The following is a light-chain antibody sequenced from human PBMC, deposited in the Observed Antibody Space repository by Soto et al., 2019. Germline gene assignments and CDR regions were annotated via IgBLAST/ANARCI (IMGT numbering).Light chain of an antibody. CDR3: SSYTSSSTLWV. Sequence: ALTQPASVSGSPGQSITISCTGTSSDVGGYNYVSWYQQHPGKAPKLMIYDVSNRPSGVSNRFSGSKSGNTASLTISGLQAEDEADYYCSSYTSSSTLWVFGTGTKVTV. CDR1: SSDVGGYNY. V-gene: IGLV2-14*01. J-gene: IGLJ1*01. CDR2: DVS.